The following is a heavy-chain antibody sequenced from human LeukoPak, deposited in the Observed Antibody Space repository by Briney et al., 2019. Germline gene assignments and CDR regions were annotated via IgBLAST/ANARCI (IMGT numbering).Heavy chain of an antibody. Sequence: QPGGSLRLSCAASGFTFSNAWMNWVRQAPGKGLEWVSYISSSSSTIYYADSVKGRFTISRDNAKNSLYLQMNSLRDEDTAVYYCARDRIVGATKFDYWGQGTLVTVSS. CDR2: ISSSSSTI. D-gene: IGHD1-26*01. CDR3: ARDRIVGATKFDY. CDR1: GFTFSNAW. J-gene: IGHJ4*02. V-gene: IGHV3-48*02.